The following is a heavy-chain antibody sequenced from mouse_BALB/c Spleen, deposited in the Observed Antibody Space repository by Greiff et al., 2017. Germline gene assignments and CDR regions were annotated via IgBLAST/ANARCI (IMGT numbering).Heavy chain of an antibody. Sequence: EVKLMESGGDLVKPGGSLKLSCAASGFTFSSYGMSWVRQTPDKRLEWVATISSGGSYTYYPDSVKGRFTISRDNAKNTLYLQMSSLKSEDTAMYYGAGRCGGGYYFEYWGQGTPLTVSS. J-gene: IGHJ2*01. V-gene: IGHV5-6*01. CDR3: AGRCGGGYYFEY. CDR2: ISSGGSYT. CDR1: GFTFSSYG.